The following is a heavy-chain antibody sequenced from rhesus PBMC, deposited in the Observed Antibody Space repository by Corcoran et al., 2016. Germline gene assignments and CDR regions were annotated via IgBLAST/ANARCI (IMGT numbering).Heavy chain of an antibody. V-gene: IGHV4-122*02. J-gene: IGHJ4*01. CDR1: GGSLSSGYYY. CDR2: IIYSGRP. CDR3: ARVGIAAEIDY. Sequence: QVQLQESGPGLVKPSETLSLTSAVSGGSLSSGYYYLSWSRQPPGKGLGWVGYIIYSGRPSYNPSLKSRVTLSRDTSKNQFSLKLSSVTAADTAVYYCARVGIAAEIDYWGQEVLVTVSS. D-gene: IGHD6-13*01.